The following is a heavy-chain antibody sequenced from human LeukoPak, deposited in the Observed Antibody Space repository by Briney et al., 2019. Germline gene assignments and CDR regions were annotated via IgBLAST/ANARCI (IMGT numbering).Heavy chain of an antibody. D-gene: IGHD2-2*01. CDR1: GGSTNTGGYF. Sequence: SETLSLTCTVSGGSTNTGGYFWSWIRQPPGKGLEWIGYVFRTGRTSYNPSLDSRVTISLDRSRNQFSLRLTSVTAADSTMYYCATEGQCGFTTCPGLQFWGQGILVSVSS. V-gene: IGHV4-30-2*01. CDR3: ATEGQCGFTTCPGLQF. J-gene: IGHJ4*02. CDR2: VFRTGRT.